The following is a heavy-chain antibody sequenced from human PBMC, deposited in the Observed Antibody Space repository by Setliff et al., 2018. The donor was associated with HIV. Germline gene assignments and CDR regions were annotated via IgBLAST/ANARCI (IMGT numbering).Heavy chain of an antibody. CDR2: INTHSGYT. V-gene: IGHV1-18*01. CDR1: GYTFNNYG. J-gene: IGHJ4*02. D-gene: IGHD5-12*01. CDR3: ARGKTWLRFLDY. Sequence: GCSVKVSCKASGYTFNNYGISWVRQAPGQGLEWMGWINTHSGYTNYAQNVQGRVTVTMDTSTSTAYMELRSLKSDDTAVYYCARGKTWLRFLDYWGQGTLVTVSS.